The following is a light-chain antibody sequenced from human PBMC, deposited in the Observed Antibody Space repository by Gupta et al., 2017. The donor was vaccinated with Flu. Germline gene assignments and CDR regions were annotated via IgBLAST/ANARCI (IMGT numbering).Light chain of an antibody. V-gene: IGKV3-15*01. Sequence: RATLSVSPGERVTLSCRASQSVKIYVAWYQQKPGRAPRLVLSDTSKRAGDFPARFSGSGSGTDFTLTISRLQSEDFAVYYCQKDCVWPPSFGQGTRVE. CDR3: QKDCVWPPS. CDR2: DTS. J-gene: IGKJ1*01. CDR1: QSVKIY.